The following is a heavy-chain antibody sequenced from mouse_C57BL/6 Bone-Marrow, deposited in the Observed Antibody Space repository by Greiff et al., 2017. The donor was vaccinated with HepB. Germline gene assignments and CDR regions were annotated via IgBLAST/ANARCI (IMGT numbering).Heavy chain of an antibody. J-gene: IGHJ1*03. CDR1: GYTFTDYY. V-gene: IGHV1-76*01. D-gene: IGHD1-1*01. CDR3: ARSITTVVVDWYFDV. Sequence: QVQLKESGAELVRPGASVKLSCKASGYTFTDYYINWVKQRPGQGLEWIARIYPGSGNTYYNEKFKGKATLTAEKSSSTAYMQLSSLTSEDSAVYFCARSITTVVVDWYFDVWGTGTTVTVSS. CDR2: IYPGSGNT.